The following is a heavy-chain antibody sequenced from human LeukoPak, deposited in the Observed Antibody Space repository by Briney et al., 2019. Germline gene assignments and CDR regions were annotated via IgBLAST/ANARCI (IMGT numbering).Heavy chain of an antibody. J-gene: IGHJ3*02. V-gene: IGHV4-61*02. CDR2: IYTSGST. D-gene: IGHD3-22*01. Sequence: SQTLSLTCSVSGGSISSGSYYWSWIRQPAGRGPEWIGRIYTSGSTNYNPSLKSRVTTSVDTSKNQFSLKLSSVTAADTAVYYCARDLYYYDSSGYYLWGFDIWGQGTMVTVSS. CDR3: ARDLYYYDSSGYYLWGFDI. CDR1: GGSISSGSYY.